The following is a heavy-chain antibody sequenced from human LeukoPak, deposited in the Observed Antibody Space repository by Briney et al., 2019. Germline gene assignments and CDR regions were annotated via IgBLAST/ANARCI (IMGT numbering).Heavy chain of an antibody. D-gene: IGHD6-13*01. J-gene: IGHJ6*03. CDR1: GFTFSSYG. V-gene: IGHV3-23*01. CDR3: AARYSSSWYVPYYYMDV. Sequence: PGGSLRLSCAASGFTFSSYGMSWVRQAPGKGLEWVSAISGSGGSTYYADSVKGRFTISRDNAKNSLYLQMNSLRAEDTAVYYCAARYSSSWYVPYYYMDVWGKGTTVTVSS. CDR2: ISGSGGST.